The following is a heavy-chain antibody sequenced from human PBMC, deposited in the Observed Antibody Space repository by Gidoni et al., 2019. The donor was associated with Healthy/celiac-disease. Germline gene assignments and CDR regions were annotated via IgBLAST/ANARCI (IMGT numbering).Heavy chain of an antibody. J-gene: IGHJ4*02. CDR2: INHSGST. Sequence: QVQPQQWGPGLLKPSATLSLTCAVYGGSFSGYYWSWIRQPPGKGLEWIGEINHSGSTNYNPSLKSRVTISVDTSKNQVSLKLSSVTAAGTAVYYCARGPHGPYGYSSGYRTKYFDYWGQGTLGTVSS. V-gene: IGHV4-34*01. D-gene: IGHD5-18*01. CDR1: GGSFSGYY. CDR3: ARGPHGPYGYSSGYRTKYFDY.